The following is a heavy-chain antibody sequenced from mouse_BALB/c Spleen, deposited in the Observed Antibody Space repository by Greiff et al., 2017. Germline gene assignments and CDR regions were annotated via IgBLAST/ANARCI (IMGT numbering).Heavy chain of an antibody. D-gene: IGHD2-2*01. Sequence: DVHLVESGGGLVQPGGSLRLSCATSGFTFTDYYMSWVRQPPGKALEWLGFIRNKANGYTTEYSASVKGRFTISRDNSQSILYLQMNTLRAEDSATYYCARDYGYDGYAMDYWGQGTSVTVSS. CDR3: ARDYGYDGYAMDY. V-gene: IGHV7-3*02. CDR2: IRNKANGYTT. CDR1: GFTFTDYY. J-gene: IGHJ4*01.